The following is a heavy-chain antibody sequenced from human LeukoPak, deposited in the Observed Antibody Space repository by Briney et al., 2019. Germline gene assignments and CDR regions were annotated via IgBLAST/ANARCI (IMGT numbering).Heavy chain of an antibody. Sequence: ASVKVSCKASGYTFTSYGISWVRQAPGKGLEWMGGFDPEDGETIYAQKFQGRVTMTEDTSTDTAYMELSSLRSEDTAVYYCASVGPQAPDRLRIAARLPNEAFDIWGQGTMVTVSS. CDR3: ASVGPQAPDRLRIAARLPNEAFDI. J-gene: IGHJ3*02. D-gene: IGHD6-6*01. CDR2: FDPEDGET. CDR1: GYTFTSYG. V-gene: IGHV1-24*01.